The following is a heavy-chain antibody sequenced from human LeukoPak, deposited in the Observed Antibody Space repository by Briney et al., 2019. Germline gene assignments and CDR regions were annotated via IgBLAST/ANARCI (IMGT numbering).Heavy chain of an antibody. CDR2: IKQDGSDK. V-gene: IGHV3-7*03. Sequence: PGGSLRLSCAASGFTFANYWMNWVRQFPGKGLEWVANIKQDGSDKYYVDSVKGRFTISRDNAKNSVYLQMNSLRVEDTAVYFCARGSLGYSFGFSVWGQGATVTVSS. D-gene: IGHD5-12*01. CDR3: ARGSLGYSFGFSV. J-gene: IGHJ3*01. CDR1: GFTFANYW.